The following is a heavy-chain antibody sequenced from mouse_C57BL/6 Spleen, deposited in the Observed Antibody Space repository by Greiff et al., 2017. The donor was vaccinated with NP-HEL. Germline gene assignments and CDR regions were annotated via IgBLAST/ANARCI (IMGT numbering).Heavy chain of an antibody. CDR3: ARDRLYYDYFDY. CDR2: ISYDGSN. Sequence: EVKLMESGPGLVKPSQSLSLTCSVTGYSITSGYYWNWIRQFPGNKLEWMGYISYDGSNNYNPSLKNRIPITRDTSKNQFFLKLNSVTTEDTATYYCARDRLYYDYFDYWGQGTTLTVSS. CDR1: GYSITSGYY. D-gene: IGHD2-4*01. J-gene: IGHJ2*01. V-gene: IGHV3-6*01.